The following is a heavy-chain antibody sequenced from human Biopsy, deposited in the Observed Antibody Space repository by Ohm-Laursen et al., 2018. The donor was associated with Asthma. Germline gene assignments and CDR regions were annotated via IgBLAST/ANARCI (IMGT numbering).Heavy chain of an antibody. Sequence: SLRLSCAASGFTVSRDHMFWVRQAPGKGLEWVSVIYSGGTSHTADSVRGRFTISRDFSKNTLHLQMHSLRVEDTAVYYCAGGGSSGWSHYYFDYWGQGTLVTVSS. CDR1: GFTVSRDH. CDR3: AGGGSSGWSHYYFDY. J-gene: IGHJ4*02. CDR2: IYSGGTS. V-gene: IGHV3-53*01. D-gene: IGHD6-19*01.